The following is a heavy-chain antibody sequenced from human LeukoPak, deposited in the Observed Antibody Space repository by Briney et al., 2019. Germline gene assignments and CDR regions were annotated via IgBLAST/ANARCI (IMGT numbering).Heavy chain of an antibody. CDR1: GFTFSSYE. V-gene: IGHV3-48*03. J-gene: IGHJ4*02. CDR3: ASPIAYCSGGSCYS. CDR2: ISSSGSTI. D-gene: IGHD2-15*01. Sequence: GGSLRLSCAASGFTFSSYEMNWVRQAPGKGLEWVSYISSSGSTIYYADSVKGRFTISRDNAKNSLYLQMNSLRAEDTAVYYCASPIAYCSGGSCYSWGQGTLVTVSS.